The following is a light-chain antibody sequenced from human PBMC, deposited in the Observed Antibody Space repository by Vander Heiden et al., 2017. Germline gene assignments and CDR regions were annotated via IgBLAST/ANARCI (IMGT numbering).Light chain of an antibody. CDR3: QTWGSGIVV. V-gene: IGLV4-69*01. Sequence: LVVTQSPSASASLAASVKLTCTLNSRHDNYAIAWHQQQPEKGPRYLMKVNSDGSHSKGDGIPDRFSGSSSGAERYLIISSLQSEDEADYYCQTWGSGIVVFGGGTKLTVL. CDR2: VNSDGSH. J-gene: IGLJ2*01. CDR1: SRHDNYA.